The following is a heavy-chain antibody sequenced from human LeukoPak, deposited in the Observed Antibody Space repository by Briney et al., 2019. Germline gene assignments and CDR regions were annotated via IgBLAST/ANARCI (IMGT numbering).Heavy chain of an antibody. D-gene: IGHD1-26*01. CDR3: ARAGGRETAWSYFDS. V-gene: IGHV3-30-3*01. CDR1: GFTFSSYA. CDR2: VSYDGSNM. Sequence: PGGSLRLSCAASGFTFSSYAMHWVRQAPGKGLEWVAVVSYDGSNMYYADSVKGRFTISRDNSYNTLNLQMNSLRAEDTAVYYCARAGGRETAWSYFDSWGQGTLVTVSS. J-gene: IGHJ4*02.